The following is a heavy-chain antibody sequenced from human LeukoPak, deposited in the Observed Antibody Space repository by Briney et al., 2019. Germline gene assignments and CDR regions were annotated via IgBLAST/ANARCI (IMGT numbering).Heavy chain of an antibody. J-gene: IGHJ4*02. CDR1: GFTFSSYA. CDR3: AKHYYYDSSGRPEDY. CDR2: ISGSGGST. V-gene: IGHV3-23*01. D-gene: IGHD3-22*01. Sequence: SGGSLRLSCAASGFTFSSYAMSWVRQAPGKGLEWVSAISGSGGSTYYADSVKSRFTISRDNSKNTLYLQMNSLRAEDTAVYYCAKHYYYDSSGRPEDYWGQGTLVTVSS.